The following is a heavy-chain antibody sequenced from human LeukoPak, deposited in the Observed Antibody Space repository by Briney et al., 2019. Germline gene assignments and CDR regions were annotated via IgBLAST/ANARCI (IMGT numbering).Heavy chain of an antibody. Sequence: ASVKVSCKASGYTFTSYYMHWVRQAPGQGLEWMGIVNPSGGSTSYAQKSQGRVTMTRDTSTSTVYMELSSLRSEDTAVYYCARDLAGGYCSGGSCYDFDYWGQGTLVTVSS. J-gene: IGHJ4*02. CDR1: GYTFTSYY. CDR3: ARDLAGGYCSGGSCYDFDY. CDR2: VNPSGGST. V-gene: IGHV1-46*01. D-gene: IGHD2-15*01.